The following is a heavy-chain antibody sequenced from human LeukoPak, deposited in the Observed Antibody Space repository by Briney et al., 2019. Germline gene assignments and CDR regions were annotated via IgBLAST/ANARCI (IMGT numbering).Heavy chain of an antibody. CDR1: GGSISSYY. J-gene: IGHJ4*02. V-gene: IGHV4-59*01. Sequence: PSESLSLTCTVSGGSISSYYVSWIRQPPGKGLEWIGYISYTGSTDYNPSLMSRVTISVDMSKNQFSLKVSSVTAADTAVYYCARGSVYFDSWGQGTLVTVSS. CDR2: ISYTGST. CDR3: ARGSVYFDS.